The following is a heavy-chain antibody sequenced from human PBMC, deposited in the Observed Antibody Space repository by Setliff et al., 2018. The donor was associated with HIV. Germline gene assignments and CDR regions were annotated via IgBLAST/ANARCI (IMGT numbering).Heavy chain of an antibody. CDR3: ARLRLYNSALDY. J-gene: IGHJ4*02. CDR1: GFTFSSYE. Sequence: GGSVRLSCAASGFTFSSYEMSWVRQAPGKGLEWVSTIYSDGSTYHADSVNGRFTLSRDISENALYLQIDSLRPEDTAVYYCARLRLYNSALDYWGQGTLVTVSS. D-gene: IGHD3-10*01. CDR2: IYSDGST. V-gene: IGHV3-66*02.